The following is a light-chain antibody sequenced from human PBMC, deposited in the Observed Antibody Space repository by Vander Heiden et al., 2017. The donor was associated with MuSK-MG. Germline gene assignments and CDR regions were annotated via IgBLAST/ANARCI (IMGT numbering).Light chain of an antibody. J-gene: IGLJ2*01. CDR3: SSFAGDSVV. V-gene: IGLV2-11*01. Sequence: QSAPTQPRSVSGSPGQSVTLSCTGTSSDVGGYDHVSWYQQHSGNAPKLLIVDVSKRPSGVPDRFAGSKSGNTASLTISGLQAEDDGDYYCSSFAGDSVVFGGGTRLTVL. CDR1: SSDVGGYDH. CDR2: DVS.